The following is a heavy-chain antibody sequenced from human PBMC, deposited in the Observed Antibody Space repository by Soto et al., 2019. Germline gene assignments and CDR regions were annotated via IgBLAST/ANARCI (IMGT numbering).Heavy chain of an antibody. CDR3: ARGHIAAAGSEGDYYYYYGMDV. J-gene: IGHJ6*02. V-gene: IGHV1-69*12. Sequence: QVQLVQSGAEVKKPGSSVKVSCKASEGTFSSYAISWVRQAPGQGLEWMGGIIPIFGTANYAQKFQGRVTITADESTSTAYMELSSLRSEDTAVYYCARGHIAAAGSEGDYYYYYGMDVWGQGTTVTVSS. CDR2: IIPIFGTA. CDR1: EGTFSSYA. D-gene: IGHD6-13*01.